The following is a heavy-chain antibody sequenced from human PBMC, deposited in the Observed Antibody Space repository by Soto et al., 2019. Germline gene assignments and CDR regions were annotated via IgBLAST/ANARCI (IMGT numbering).Heavy chain of an antibody. Sequence: QVQLQESGPGLVKPSQTLSLTCTVSGGSISSGDYYWSWIRQPPGKGLEWIGYIYYSGSTYYNPSLKSRVTISVDTSNNQFSLKLSSVTAADTAVYYCAGLSYYYGSGSLPGGYWGQGTLVTVSS. CDR3: AGLSYYYGSGSLPGGY. V-gene: IGHV4-30-4*01. D-gene: IGHD3-10*01. J-gene: IGHJ4*02. CDR2: IYYSGST. CDR1: GGSISSGDYY.